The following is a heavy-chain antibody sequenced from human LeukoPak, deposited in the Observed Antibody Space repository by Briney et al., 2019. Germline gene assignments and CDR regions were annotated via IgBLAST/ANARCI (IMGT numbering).Heavy chain of an antibody. CDR3: ARKTINYYYYYGMDV. CDR1: GGSISSSSYY. Sequence: SETLSLTCTVSGGSISSSSYYWGWIRQPPGKGLEWIGSIYYSGSTYYNPSLKSRVTISVDTSKNQFSLKLSSVTAADTAVYYCARKTINYYYYYGMDVWGQGTTVTVSS. CDR2: IYYSGST. V-gene: IGHV4-39*01. J-gene: IGHJ6*02.